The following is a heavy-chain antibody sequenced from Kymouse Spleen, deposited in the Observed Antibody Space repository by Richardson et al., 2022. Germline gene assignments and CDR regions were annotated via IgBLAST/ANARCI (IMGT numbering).Heavy chain of an antibody. CDR2: INHSGST. Sequence: QVQLQQWGAGLLKPSETLSLTCAVYGGSFSGYYWSWIRQPPGKGLEWIGEINHSGSTNYNPSLKSRVTISVDTSKNQFSLKLSSVTAADTAVYYCAGLGYCTNGVCPYYYYGMDVWGQGTTVTVSS. V-gene: IGHV4-34*01. D-gene: IGHD2-8*01. J-gene: IGHJ6*02. CDR1: GGSFSGYY. CDR3: AGLGYCTNGVCPYYYYGMDV.